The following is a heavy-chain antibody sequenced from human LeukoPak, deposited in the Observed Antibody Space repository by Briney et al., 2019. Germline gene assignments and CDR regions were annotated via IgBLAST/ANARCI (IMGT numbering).Heavy chain of an antibody. CDR3: ASPNGYSSGWYDY. CDR1: GGSFSGYY. V-gene: IGHV4-34*01. D-gene: IGHD6-19*01. CDR2: INHSGST. Sequence: PSETLSLTCAVYGGSFSGYYWSWIRQPPGKGLEWIGEINHSGSTNYNPSLKSRVTTSVDTSKNQFSLKLSSVTAANTAVYYCASPNGYSSGWYDYWGQGTLVTVSS. J-gene: IGHJ4*02.